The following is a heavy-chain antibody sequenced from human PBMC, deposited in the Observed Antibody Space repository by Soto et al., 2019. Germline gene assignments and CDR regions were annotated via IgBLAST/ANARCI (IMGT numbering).Heavy chain of an antibody. V-gene: IGHV1-8*01. J-gene: IGHJ4*02. CDR1: GYTFTSYD. CDR3: ARGLPALRFLEWLFDY. D-gene: IGHD3-3*01. Sequence: ASVKVSCKASGYTFTSYDINWVRQATGQGLEWMGWMNPNSGNTGYAQKFQGRVTMTRNTSISTAYMELSSLRSEDTAVYYCARGLPALRFLEWLFDYWGQGTLVTVSS. CDR2: MNPNSGNT.